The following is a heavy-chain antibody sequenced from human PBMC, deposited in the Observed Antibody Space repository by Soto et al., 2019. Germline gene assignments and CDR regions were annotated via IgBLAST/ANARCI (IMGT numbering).Heavy chain of an antibody. Sequence: GGSLRLSCAASGFIFSNYWMTWVRQAAGKGLERVANTNEDGSQRFYMESVKGRFTISRDNAENSLYLQMNSLRAEDTAVYYCARYTAARAFDIWGRGTMVTVSS. CDR3: ARYTAARAFDI. J-gene: IGHJ3*02. V-gene: IGHV3-7*01. D-gene: IGHD6-25*01. CDR2: TNEDGSQR. CDR1: GFIFSNYW.